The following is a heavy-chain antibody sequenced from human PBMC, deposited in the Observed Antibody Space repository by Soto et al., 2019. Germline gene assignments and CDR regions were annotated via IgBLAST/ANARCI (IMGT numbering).Heavy chain of an antibody. V-gene: IGHV1-2*04. D-gene: IGHD2-2*01. CDR1: GYTFTGYY. Sequence: ASVKVSCKASGYTFTGYYMHWVRQAPGQGLEWMGWINPNSGGTNYAQKFQGWVTMTRDTSISTAYMELSRLRSDDTAVYYCAREGAADCRSPSCSATYWYYYGMDVWGQGTTVTVSS. J-gene: IGHJ6*02. CDR2: INPNSGGT. CDR3: AREGAADCRSPSCSATYWYYYGMDV.